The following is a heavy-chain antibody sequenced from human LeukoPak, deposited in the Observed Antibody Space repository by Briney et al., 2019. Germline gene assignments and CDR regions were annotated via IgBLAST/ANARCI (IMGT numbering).Heavy chain of an antibody. Sequence: PGGSLRLSCAASGFTFSSYAMSWVRQAPGKGLEWVSAVSGSGGSTYYADSVKGRFTISRDNSKNTLYLQMNSLRAEDTAVYYCARDRSTMVRGVISYWGQGTLVTVSS. J-gene: IGHJ4*02. CDR3: ARDRSTMVRGVISY. CDR1: GFTFSSYA. D-gene: IGHD3-10*01. CDR2: VSGSGGST. V-gene: IGHV3-23*01.